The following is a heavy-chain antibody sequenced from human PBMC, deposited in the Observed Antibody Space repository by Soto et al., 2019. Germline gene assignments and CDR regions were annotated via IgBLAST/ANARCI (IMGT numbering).Heavy chain of an antibody. Sequence: QVQLVQSRAEVKKPGASVKVSCKASGYTFTSYGISWVRQAPGQGLEWMGWISAYNGNTNYAQKLQGRVTMTTDTSTSTAYMELRSLRSDDTAVYYCAREPPGAYYDSSGERIFDYWGQGTLVTVSS. J-gene: IGHJ4*02. CDR1: GYTFTSYG. CDR3: AREPPGAYYDSSGERIFDY. V-gene: IGHV1-18*01. CDR2: ISAYNGNT. D-gene: IGHD3-22*01.